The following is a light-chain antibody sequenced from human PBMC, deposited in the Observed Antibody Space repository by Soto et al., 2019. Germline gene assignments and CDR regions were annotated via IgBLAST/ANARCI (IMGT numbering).Light chain of an antibody. Sequence: QSALTQPASVSGSPGQSITISCTGTSSDVGGYNYVSWYQQHPGKAPKLMIHEVSNRPSGVSNRFSGSKSGNTASLTISGLQAEDEADYYCSSYIPRITDWAFGGGTKLTVL. J-gene: IGLJ3*02. CDR2: EVS. CDR3: SSYIPRITDWA. V-gene: IGLV2-14*01. CDR1: SSDVGGYNY.